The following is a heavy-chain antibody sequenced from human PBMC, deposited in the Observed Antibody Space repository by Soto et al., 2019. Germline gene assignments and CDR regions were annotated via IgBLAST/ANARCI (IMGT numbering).Heavy chain of an antibody. V-gene: IGHV4-34*01. CDR1: GGSFSGYY. J-gene: IGHJ4*02. CDR3: ARGISMTVEVQRDAPDKYFFDS. Sequence: LSLTCAVYGGSFSGYYWTWIRQPPGKGLEWIAEINHSGRSNSNPSLKSRVTVSVDTSKNQFSLKLSSVTAADTAVYYCARGISMTVEVQRDAPDKYFFDSWGQGTLVTVSS. D-gene: IGHD3-22*01. CDR2: INHSGRS.